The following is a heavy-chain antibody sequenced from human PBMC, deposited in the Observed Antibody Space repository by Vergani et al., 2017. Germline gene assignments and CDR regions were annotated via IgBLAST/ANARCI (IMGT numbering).Heavy chain of an antibody. CDR1: GFTFVSYA. Sequence: QVQLVEPGGGVVQPGRSLRLPCAASGFTFVSYAMHWVRHAQGKGLAWVAVISYDGSNKYYADSVKGRCTISRDNSKNTLYLQMNSLRAEDTAVDYCARFPGSRTFDYWGQGTLVTVSS. J-gene: IGHJ4*02. D-gene: IGHD6-13*01. V-gene: IGHV3-30-3*01. CDR3: ARFPGSRTFDY. CDR2: ISYDGSNK.